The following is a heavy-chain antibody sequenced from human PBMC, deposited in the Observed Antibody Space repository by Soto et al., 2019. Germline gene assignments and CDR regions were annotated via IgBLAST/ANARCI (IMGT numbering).Heavy chain of an antibody. CDR1: GFTFCSYA. CDR2: ISYDGSNK. J-gene: IGHJ4*02. CDR3: ARDQGRDGYSFDY. D-gene: IGHD2-2*03. V-gene: IGHV3-30-3*01. Sequence: QVQLVESGGGVVQPGRSLRLSCAASGFTFCSYAMHWVRQAPGKGLEWVAVISYDGSNKYYADSVKGRFTISRDNSKNTLYLQMNSLRAEDTAVYYCARDQGRDGYSFDYWGQGTLVTVSS.